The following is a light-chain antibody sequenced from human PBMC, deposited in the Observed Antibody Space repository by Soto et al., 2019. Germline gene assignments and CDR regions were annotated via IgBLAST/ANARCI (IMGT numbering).Light chain of an antibody. CDR2: KAS. CDR3: QQYNSYWT. J-gene: IGKJ1*01. CDR1: QSISSW. Sequence: DIQMTQSPSTVSASVGDRVTITCGASQSISSWLAWYQQKPGKAPNLLIYKASSLEGGVPSRFSGSGSGTEFTLTISSLQPDDFATYYCQQYNSYWTFGQGTKVDIK. V-gene: IGKV1-5*03.